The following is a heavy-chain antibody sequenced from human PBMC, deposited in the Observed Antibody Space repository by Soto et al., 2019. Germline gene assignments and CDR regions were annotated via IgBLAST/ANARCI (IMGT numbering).Heavy chain of an antibody. Sequence: GGSLRLSCAASGFTFSSYGMHWVRQAPGKGLEWVAVISYDGSNKYYADSVKGQFTISRDNSKNTLYLQMNSLRAEDTAVYYCAKDQGRDILLHQYYFDYWGQGTLVTVSS. J-gene: IGHJ4*02. V-gene: IGHV3-30*18. CDR1: GFTFSSYG. D-gene: IGHD5-12*01. CDR3: AKDQGRDILLHQYYFDY. CDR2: ISYDGSNK.